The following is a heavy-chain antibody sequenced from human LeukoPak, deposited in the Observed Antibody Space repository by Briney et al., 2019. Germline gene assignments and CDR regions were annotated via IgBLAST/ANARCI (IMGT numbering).Heavy chain of an antibody. CDR3: ARETGLSGSYYDYFDY. J-gene: IGHJ4*02. Sequence: GGSLRLSCAASGFTFSDYYMSWIRQAPGKGLEWVSYISSSGSTIYYADSVKGRFTISRDNAKNSLYLQMNSLSAEDTAVYYCARETGLSGSYYDYFDYWGQGTLVTVSS. D-gene: IGHD1-26*01. V-gene: IGHV3-11*04. CDR2: ISSSGSTI. CDR1: GFTFSDYY.